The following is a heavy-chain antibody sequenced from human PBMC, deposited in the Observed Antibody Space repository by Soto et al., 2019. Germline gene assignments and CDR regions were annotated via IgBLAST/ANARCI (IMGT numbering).Heavy chain of an antibody. CDR2: MNPNSGNT. V-gene: IGHV1-8*01. J-gene: IGHJ5*02. CDR1: GYTFTNYD. Sequence: QVQLVQSGAEVKKPGASVKVSCKASGYTFTNYDINWVRQATGQGLEWMGWMNPNSGNTGYAQKFQGRVTMTRNTSKSTAYMELSSLRSEDTAVYYCARGHRAYDSSGYYYQGWFDPWGQGTLVTVSS. D-gene: IGHD3-22*01. CDR3: ARGHRAYDSSGYYYQGWFDP.